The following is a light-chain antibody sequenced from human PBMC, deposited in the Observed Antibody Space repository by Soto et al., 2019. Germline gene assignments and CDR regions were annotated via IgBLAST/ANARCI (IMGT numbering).Light chain of an antibody. J-gene: IGKJ5*01. CDR3: QQYGSSPPIT. CDR1: QSVRSRY. V-gene: IGKV3-20*01. Sequence: ETVLTHSPGTLSLSPGERATLSCSASQSVRSRYLAWYQQKPGQAPRLLISGASSRATGIPDRFSGSGSGTDFTLTISRLEPEDFAVYYCQQYGSSPPITFGQGTRLEIK. CDR2: GAS.